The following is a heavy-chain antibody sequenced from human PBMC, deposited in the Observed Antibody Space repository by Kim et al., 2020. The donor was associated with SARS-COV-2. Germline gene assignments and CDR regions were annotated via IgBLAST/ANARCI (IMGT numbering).Heavy chain of an antibody. V-gene: IGHV1-8*01. J-gene: IGHJ6*02. CDR2: MNPNSGNT. D-gene: IGHD6-19*01. CDR3: ARDPVLSSRWFSSYYFYYYVMDG. Sequence: ASVKVSCKASGYTFTSYDINWVRQATGQGLEWMGWMNPNSGNTGYAQKFQGRVTMTRNTSISTAYMELSSLRSEDTAVYYCARDPVLSSRWFSSYYFYYYVMDGWGQGTTVSVSS. CDR1: GYTFTSYD.